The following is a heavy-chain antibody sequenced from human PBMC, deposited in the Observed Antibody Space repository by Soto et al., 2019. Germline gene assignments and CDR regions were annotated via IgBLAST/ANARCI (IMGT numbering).Heavy chain of an antibody. Sequence: GASVKVSGKASGGTFSSNTINWVRQAPGQGLEWMGGIIPMLGIGNYAQKFQGRVTITADESTSTAYMELSSLRSEDTAVYYCAGPDIVVVPASERNYYYYYGMDVWGQGTTVTVSS. V-gene: IGHV1-69*10. CDR1: GGTFSSNT. J-gene: IGHJ6*02. CDR2: IIPMLGIG. D-gene: IGHD2-2*01. CDR3: AGPDIVVVPASERNYYYYYGMDV.